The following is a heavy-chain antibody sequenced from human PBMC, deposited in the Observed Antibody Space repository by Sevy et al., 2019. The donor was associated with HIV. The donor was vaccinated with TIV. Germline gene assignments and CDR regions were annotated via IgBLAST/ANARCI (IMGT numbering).Heavy chain of an antibody. J-gene: IGHJ6*02. V-gene: IGHV3-21*01. Sequence: GGSLRLSCAASGFTFSSYSMNWVRQAPGKGLEWVSSISSSSSYIYYADSVKGRFTISRDNAKNSLYLQMNSLRAEDTAVYYCARDYPMTYIDYYGMDVWGQWTTVTVSS. D-gene: IGHD2-21*02. CDR1: GFTFSSYS. CDR3: ARDYPMTYIDYYGMDV. CDR2: ISSSSSYI.